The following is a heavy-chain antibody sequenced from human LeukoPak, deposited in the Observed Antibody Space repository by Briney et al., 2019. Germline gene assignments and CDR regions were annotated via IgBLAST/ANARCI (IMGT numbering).Heavy chain of an antibody. CDR3: ARDYDSSGYSDAFDI. CDR2: IYYSGST. J-gene: IGHJ3*02. D-gene: IGHD3-22*01. Sequence: SETLSLTCTVSGGSISSSSYYWGWIRQPPGKGLEWIGSIYYSGSTYYNPSLKSRVTISVDTSKNQFSLKLSSVTAADTAVYYCARDYDSSGYSDAFDIWGQGTMVTVSS. CDR1: GGSISSSSYY. V-gene: IGHV4-39*02.